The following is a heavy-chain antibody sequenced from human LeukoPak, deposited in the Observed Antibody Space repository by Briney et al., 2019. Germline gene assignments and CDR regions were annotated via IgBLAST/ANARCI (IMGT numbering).Heavy chain of an antibody. CDR2: IRSKANSYAT. CDR1: GFTFSASA. J-gene: IGHJ1*01. V-gene: IGHV3-73*01. CDR3: TSSPEVEYFQH. Sequence: TGGSLKLSCAASGFTFSASAMHWVRQASGKGQEWVGRIRSKANSYATAYAASVKGRFTISRDDSKNTAFLQMNSLKTEDTAVYYCTSSPEVEYFQHWGQGTLVTVSS.